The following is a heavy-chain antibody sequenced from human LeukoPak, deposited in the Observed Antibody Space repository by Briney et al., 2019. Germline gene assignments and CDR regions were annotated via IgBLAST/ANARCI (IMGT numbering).Heavy chain of an antibody. CDR3: AGWGPLEFPRTNGEDWFDP. V-gene: IGHV4-31*03. CDR1: GGSISSGGYY. Sequence: SETLSLTCTVSGGSISSGGYYWSWIRQHPGKGLEWIGYIYYSGSTYYNPSLKSRVTISVDTSKDQFSLKLSSVTAADTAVYYCAGWGPLEFPRTNGEDWFDPWGQGTLVTVSS. D-gene: IGHD2-8*01. J-gene: IGHJ5*02. CDR2: IYYSGST.